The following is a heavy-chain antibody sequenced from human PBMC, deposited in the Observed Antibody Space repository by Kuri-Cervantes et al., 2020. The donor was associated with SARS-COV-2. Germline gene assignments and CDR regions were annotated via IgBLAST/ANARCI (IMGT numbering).Heavy chain of an antibody. CDR1: GGSISSYY. CDR3: ARVGYDFWSGPASDPYYYYGMDV. Sequence: SETLSLTCTVSGGSISSYYWSWIRQPPGKGLEWIGEINHSGSTNYNPSLKSRVTISVDTSKNQFSLKLSSVTAADTAVYYCARVGYDFWSGPASDPYYYYGMDVWGQGTTVTVSS. V-gene: IGHV4-34*01. D-gene: IGHD3-3*01. CDR2: INHSGST. J-gene: IGHJ6*02.